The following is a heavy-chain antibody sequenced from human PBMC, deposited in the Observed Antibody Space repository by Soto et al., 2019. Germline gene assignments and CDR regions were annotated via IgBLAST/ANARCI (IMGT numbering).Heavy chain of an antibody. CDR3: GRSRKEGIPAVVDY. CDR1: GYTFTDYG. CDR2: ISAYNGDR. Sequence: GASVKVSCKTSGYTFTDYGISWFQQTPGQGLEWMGWISAYNGDRNSAQKFDDTATMTTDSSSSTAHMEFTSLRPDDTAIYFCGRSRKEGIPAVVDYWGQGALVTVTS. D-gene: IGHD2-2*01. J-gene: IGHJ4*02. V-gene: IGHV1-18*01.